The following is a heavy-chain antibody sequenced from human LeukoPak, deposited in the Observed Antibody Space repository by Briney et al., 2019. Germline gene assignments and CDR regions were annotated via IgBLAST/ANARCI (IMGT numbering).Heavy chain of an antibody. J-gene: IGHJ4*02. CDR1: GFSFSNYW. CDR3: ATTTRSSSWDY. V-gene: IGHV3-7*01. CDR2: VRPDGSET. D-gene: IGHD2-2*01. Sequence: GGSLRLSCAGSGFSFSNYWMSRVRQAPGKGLEWVANVRPDGSETKYVDSMKGRFTVSRDNSENSLYLRMSSLRAEDTAVYYCATTTRSSSWDYWGQGTLVTVSS.